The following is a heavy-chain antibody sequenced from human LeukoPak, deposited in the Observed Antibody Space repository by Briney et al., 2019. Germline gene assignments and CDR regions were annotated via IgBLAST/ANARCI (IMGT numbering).Heavy chain of an antibody. Sequence: PGGSLRLSCVASGFTFSTYAMGWVRQAPGKGLEWVSSISHRGGDRYDADSVKGRFSVSRDNSKNTLYLQMSSLRAEDTAVYYCAKGSSGYSPFDSWGQGTLVTVSS. CDR3: AKGSSGYSPFDS. J-gene: IGHJ4*02. CDR2: ISHRGGDR. CDR1: GFTFSTYA. V-gene: IGHV3-23*01. D-gene: IGHD3-22*01.